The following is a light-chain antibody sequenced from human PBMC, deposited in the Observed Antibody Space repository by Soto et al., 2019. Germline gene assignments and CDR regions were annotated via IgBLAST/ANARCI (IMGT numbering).Light chain of an antibody. V-gene: IGKV1-17*01. Sequence: DIEMNQSTSSLSATVGDRVTITVRASQGIRNDLGWYQQKPGKAPKRLIYGASSLQSGVPSRFSGSGSGTEFTLTISSLQPEDFATYYCQQYNSYPTFGQGTKVDIK. J-gene: IGKJ1*01. CDR3: QQYNSYPT. CDR1: QGIRND. CDR2: GAS.